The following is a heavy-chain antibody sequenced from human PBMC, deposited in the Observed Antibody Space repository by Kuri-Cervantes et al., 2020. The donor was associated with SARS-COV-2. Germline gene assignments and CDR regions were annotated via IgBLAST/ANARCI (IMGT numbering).Heavy chain of an antibody. V-gene: IGHV4-39*01. CDR3: ARLSAVAGTFGY. CDR1: GGSISSSSYY. D-gene: IGHD6-19*01. CDR2: IYYSGST. J-gene: IGHJ4*02. Sequence: GSLRLSCTVSGGSISSSSYYWGWIRQPPGKGLEWIGSIYYSGSTYYNPSLKSRVTISVDTSKNQFSLKLSSVTAADTAVYYCARLSAVAGTFGYWGQGTLVTVSS.